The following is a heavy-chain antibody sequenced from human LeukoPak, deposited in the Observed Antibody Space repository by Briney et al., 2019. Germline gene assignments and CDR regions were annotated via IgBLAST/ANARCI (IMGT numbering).Heavy chain of an antibody. CDR2: IYTSGST. Sequence: SETLSLTCTVSGGSISSYYWSWIRQPAGKGLEWIGRIYTSGSTNYNLSLKSRVTMSVDASKSQFFLKLTSVTAADTAVYYCARDPTTVVTLPYYFDFWGQGTLVTVSA. J-gene: IGHJ4*02. D-gene: IGHD4-23*01. CDR3: ARDPTTVVTLPYYFDF. CDR1: GGSISSYY. V-gene: IGHV4-4*07.